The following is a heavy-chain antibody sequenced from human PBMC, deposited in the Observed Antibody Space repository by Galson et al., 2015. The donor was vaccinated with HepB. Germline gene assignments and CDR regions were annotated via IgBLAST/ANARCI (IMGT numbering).Heavy chain of an antibody. Sequence: SVKVSCKVSGYTLTDLSMHWVRQAPGKGLEWMGGFDPEDGETIFAQKFQGRVTMTEDTSTDTAYMELSSLRSEDTAVYYCATNVAAYAFDIWGQGTMVTVSS. D-gene: IGHD6-25*01. J-gene: IGHJ3*02. CDR3: ATNVAAYAFDI. CDR2: FDPEDGET. V-gene: IGHV1-24*01. CDR1: GYTLTDLS.